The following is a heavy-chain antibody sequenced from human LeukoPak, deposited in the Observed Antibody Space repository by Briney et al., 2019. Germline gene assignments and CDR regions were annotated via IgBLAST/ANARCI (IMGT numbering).Heavy chain of an antibody. V-gene: IGHV3-23*01. Sequence: GGSLRLSCAASGFTFSSYAMSWVRQAPGKGLEWVSAISGSGGSTYYADSVKGRFTISRDNSKNTRYLQMNSLRAEDTAVYYCAKRPYLSGGSCDPIDYWGQGTLFTVSS. CDR1: GFTFSSYA. CDR2: ISGSGGST. D-gene: IGHD2-15*01. J-gene: IGHJ4*02. CDR3: AKRPYLSGGSCDPIDY.